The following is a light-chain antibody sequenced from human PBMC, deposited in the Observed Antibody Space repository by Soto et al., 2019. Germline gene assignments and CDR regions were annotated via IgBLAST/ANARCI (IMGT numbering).Light chain of an antibody. CDR2: GAS. CDR1: QSISSK. V-gene: IGKV3-15*01. J-gene: IGKJ2*01. Sequence: EIVMTQSPATLSVSPGERATLSCRASQSISSKLAWYQQKPGQAPRLLIYGASTRATGIPARFSGSGSGTRFTLTISSLQSEDFAVYYCQQYHDWPPYTFGQGTQLEIK. CDR3: QQYHDWPPYT.